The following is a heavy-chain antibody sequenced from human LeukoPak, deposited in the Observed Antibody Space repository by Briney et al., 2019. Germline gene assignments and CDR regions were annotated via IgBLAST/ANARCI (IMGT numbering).Heavy chain of an antibody. J-gene: IGHJ6*03. V-gene: IGHV4-59*11. CDR2: VYYSGST. Sequence: SETLSLTCTVSGCSISSHYWSWIRQPPGKGLEWIGYVYYSGSTNYNPSLKSRVTISVDTSKNQFSLKLSSVTAADTAVYYCARDRPPYCSSTSCPLMDVWGKGTTVTVSS. D-gene: IGHD2-2*01. CDR3: ARDRPPYCSSTSCPLMDV. CDR1: GCSISSHY.